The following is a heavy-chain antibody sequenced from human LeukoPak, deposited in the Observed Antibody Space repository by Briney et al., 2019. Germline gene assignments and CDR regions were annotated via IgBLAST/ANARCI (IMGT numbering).Heavy chain of an antibody. J-gene: IGHJ5*02. CDR3: AKAGTRKYNWFDP. Sequence: PGGSLRLSCVGTGFNFGSYVMSWVRQAPGKGLEWVSAISGSGGSTYYADSVKGRFTISRDNSKNTLYLQMNSLRAEDTAVYYCAKAGTRKYNWFDPWGQGTLVTVSS. D-gene: IGHD1-7*01. CDR1: GFNFGSYV. V-gene: IGHV3-23*01. CDR2: ISGSGGST.